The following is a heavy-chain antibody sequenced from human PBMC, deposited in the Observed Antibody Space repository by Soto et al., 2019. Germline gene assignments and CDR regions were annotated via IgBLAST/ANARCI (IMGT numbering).Heavy chain of an antibody. Sequence: SETLSLTCTVSGDSISSDGYYWSWIRQHPGKGLEWIGSIYYSGSTYYNPSLKSRVTISVDTSKNQFSLKLSSVTAADTAVYYCARHGRYYDSSGYYLFDYWGQGTLVTVSS. V-gene: IGHV4-39*01. D-gene: IGHD3-22*01. CDR1: GDSISSDGYY. CDR3: ARHGRYYDSSGYYLFDY. CDR2: IYYSGST. J-gene: IGHJ4*02.